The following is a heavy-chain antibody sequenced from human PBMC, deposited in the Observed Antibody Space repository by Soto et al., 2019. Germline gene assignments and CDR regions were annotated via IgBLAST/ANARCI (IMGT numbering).Heavy chain of an antibody. D-gene: IGHD6-6*01. Sequence: SHTLSLTCAISGYSVSSNSAAWNWIRQSPSRGLEWLGRTYYRSKWYNDYAVSVKSRITINPDTSKNQFSLQLNSVTPEDTAVYYCARGEEYSSSGVLYYYYGMDVWGQGTTVTVSS. CDR2: TYYRSKWYN. V-gene: IGHV6-1*01. CDR3: ARGEEYSSSGVLYYYYGMDV. CDR1: GYSVSSNSAA. J-gene: IGHJ6*02.